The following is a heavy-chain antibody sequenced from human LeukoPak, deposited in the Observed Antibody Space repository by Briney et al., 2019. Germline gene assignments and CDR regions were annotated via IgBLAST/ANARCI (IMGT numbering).Heavy chain of an antibody. CDR1: GGSISSYY. CDR2: IYYSGST. J-gene: IGHJ4*02. CDR3: ARGFNSMIVVVTPYYFDY. Sequence: SETLSLTCTVSGGSISSYYWSWIRQPPGKGLEWIGYIYYSGSTNYNPSLKSRVTISVDTSKNQFSLKLSSVTAADTAVYYCARGFNSMIVVVTPYYFDYWGQGTLVTVSS. V-gene: IGHV4-59*12. D-gene: IGHD3-22*01.